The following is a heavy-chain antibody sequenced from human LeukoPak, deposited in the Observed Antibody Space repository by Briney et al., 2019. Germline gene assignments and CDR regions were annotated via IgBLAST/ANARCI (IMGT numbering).Heavy chain of an antibody. D-gene: IGHD1-7*01. Sequence: PGKSLRLSCAASGFTFISSGMHWVRQAPGKGLEWVVLISYLGTTEYYADSVKGRFAISRDNSLNTLYLEMNSLRAEDTAVYYCAKAVAGGQNFHHYGMDVWGQGTTVTVSS. V-gene: IGHV3-30*18. J-gene: IGHJ6*02. CDR2: ISYLGTTE. CDR3: AKAVAGGQNFHHYGMDV. CDR1: GFTFISSG.